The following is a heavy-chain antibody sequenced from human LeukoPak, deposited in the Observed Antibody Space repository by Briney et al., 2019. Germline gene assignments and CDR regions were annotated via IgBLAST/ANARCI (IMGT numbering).Heavy chain of an antibody. J-gene: IGHJ4*02. V-gene: IGHV1-18*01. Sequence: ASVKVSCKASGYTFTSFGISWVRQAPGQGLEWMGWISAYNANTNFAQNLQGRVTMTTDTSTSTAYMELRSLRSDDTAVCYCARVQGSSGWYIFDYWGQGTLVTVSS. CDR2: ISAYNANT. CDR1: GYTFTSFG. CDR3: ARVQGSSGWYIFDY. D-gene: IGHD6-19*01.